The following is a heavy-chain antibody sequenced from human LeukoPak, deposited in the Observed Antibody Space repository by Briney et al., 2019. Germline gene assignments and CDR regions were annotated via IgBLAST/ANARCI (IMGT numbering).Heavy chain of an antibody. J-gene: IGHJ5*01. CDR1: GFIFSDSY. D-gene: IGHD1-1*01. Sequence: PGGSLRLSCAASGFIFSDSYMSWVRQAPGKGPEWVATIKTDGSEKFHVDSVSGRFTISRDNTKDSLFLQMNSLRVDDTAVYYCVRGGNYWTVSWGQGTLVTVSS. V-gene: IGHV3-7*01. CDR2: IKTDGSEK. CDR3: VRGGNYWTVS.